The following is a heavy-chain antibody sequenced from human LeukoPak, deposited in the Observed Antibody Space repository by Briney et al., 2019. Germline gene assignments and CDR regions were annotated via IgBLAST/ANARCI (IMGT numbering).Heavy chain of an antibody. CDR2: IYYSGST. D-gene: IGHD2-15*01. Sequence: SETLSLTCAVYGGSFSGYYWSWIRQPPGKGLEWIGSIYYSGSTYYNPSLKSRVTISVDTSKNQFSLKLSSVTAADTAVYYCARKALVVSYYYYYMDVWGKGTTVTVSS. CDR3: ARKALVVSYYYYYMDV. CDR1: GGSFSGYY. J-gene: IGHJ6*03. V-gene: IGHV4-34*01.